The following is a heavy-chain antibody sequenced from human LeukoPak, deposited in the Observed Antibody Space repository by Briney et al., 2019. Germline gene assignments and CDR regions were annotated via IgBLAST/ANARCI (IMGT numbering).Heavy chain of an antibody. CDR3: ARSEINDYFKY. J-gene: IGHJ4*02. CDR1: GYSISSGYY. D-gene: IGHD3-16*01. V-gene: IGHV4-38-2*02. CDR2: IYHSGRT. Sequence: SETLSLTCTVSGYSISSGYYWGWIRQPPGQGLEWIGIIYHSGRTDYNPSLKSRVTISEDTSKNQFSLKLTSVSAADTAVYYCARSEINDYFKYWGPGILVTVST.